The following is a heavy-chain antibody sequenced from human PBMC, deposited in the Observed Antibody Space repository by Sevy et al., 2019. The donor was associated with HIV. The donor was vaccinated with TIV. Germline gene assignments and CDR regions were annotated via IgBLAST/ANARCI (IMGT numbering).Heavy chain of an antibody. Sequence: ASVKVSCKASGGTFSSYAIGWVRQAPGQGLEWMGGIIPIFGTANYAQKFQGRVTITADKSTSTAYMELSSLRSEDTAVYYCARSEDREGITMVRGVILLAPDYYYYIDVRGKGTTVTVSS. CDR3: ARSEDREGITMVRGVILLAPDYYYYIDV. CDR1: GGTFSSYA. V-gene: IGHV1-69*06. D-gene: IGHD3-10*01. CDR2: IIPIFGTA. J-gene: IGHJ6*03.